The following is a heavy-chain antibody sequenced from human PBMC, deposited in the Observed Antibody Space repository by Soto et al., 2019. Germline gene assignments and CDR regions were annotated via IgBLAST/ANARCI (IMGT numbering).Heavy chain of an antibody. D-gene: IGHD2-2*01. CDR3: TAWVDCSSTSCYGYYFDY. V-gene: IGHV3-15*01. J-gene: IGHJ4*02. Sequence: EVQLVESGGGLVKPGGSLRLSCAASGFTFSNAWMSWVRQAPGKGLEWVGRIKSKTDGGTTDYAAPVKGRFTISRDDSKNTLYLQMNSLKTEDTAVYYCTAWVDCSSTSCYGYYFDYWGQGTLVTVSS. CDR2: IKSKTDGGTT. CDR1: GFTFSNAW.